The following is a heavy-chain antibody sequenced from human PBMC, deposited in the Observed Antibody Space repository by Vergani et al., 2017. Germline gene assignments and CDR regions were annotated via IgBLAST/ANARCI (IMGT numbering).Heavy chain of an antibody. J-gene: IGHJ3*02. V-gene: IGHV4-39*01. D-gene: IGHD6-19*01. CDR1: GGSISSSSYY. CDR3: ARLSSGWFKNAFDI. Sequence: QLQLQESGPGLVKPSETLSLTCTVSGGSISSSSYYWGWIRQPPGKGLAWIGSIYYSGSTYYNPSLKSRVTISVDTSKNQFSLKLSSVTAADTAVYYCARLSSGWFKNAFDIWGQGTMVTVSS. CDR2: IYYSGST.